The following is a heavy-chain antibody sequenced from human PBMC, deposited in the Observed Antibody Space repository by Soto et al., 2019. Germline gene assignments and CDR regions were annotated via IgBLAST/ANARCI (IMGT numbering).Heavy chain of an antibody. CDR1: GFTFSSYG. J-gene: IGHJ4*02. D-gene: IGHD2-15*01. V-gene: IGHV3-33*01. Sequence: LSCAASGFTFSSYGMHWVRQAPGKGLEWVAVIWYDGSNKYYADSVKGRFTISRDNSKNTLYLQMNSLRAEDTAVYYCARDLLGYCSGGSCYSWEYYFDYWGQGTLVTVSS. CDR2: IWYDGSNK. CDR3: ARDLLGYCSGGSCYSWEYYFDY.